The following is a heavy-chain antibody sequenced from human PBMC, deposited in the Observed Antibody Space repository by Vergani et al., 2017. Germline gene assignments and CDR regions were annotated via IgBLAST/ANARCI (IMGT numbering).Heavy chain of an antibody. Sequence: EVQLVESGGVVVQPGGSLRLSCAASGFTFDDYAMHWVRQVSGKGLEWVSLISWDGGSTYYADSVKGRFTISRDNSKNSLYLQMNSLRAEDTALYYCAKDFDSVIYSWGFDSWGQGTLVTVSS. D-gene: IGHD1-26*01. CDR1: GFTFDDYA. CDR2: ISWDGGST. CDR3: AKDFDSVIYSWGFDS. J-gene: IGHJ4*02. V-gene: IGHV3-43D*03.